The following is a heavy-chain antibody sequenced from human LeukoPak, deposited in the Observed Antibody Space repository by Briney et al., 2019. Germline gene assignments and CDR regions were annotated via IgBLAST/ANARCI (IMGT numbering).Heavy chain of an antibody. CDR2: IYYSGST. CDR3: AREDDLGAEYFQH. CDR1: GGSISSYY. V-gene: IGHV4-59*01. Sequence: SETLSLTCTVSGGSISSYYWSWIRQPPGKGLEWIGYIYYSGSTNYNPSLKSRVTISVDTSKNQFSLKLSSVTAADTAAYYCAREDDLGAEYFQHWGQGTLVTVSS. J-gene: IGHJ1*01. D-gene: IGHD5-24*01.